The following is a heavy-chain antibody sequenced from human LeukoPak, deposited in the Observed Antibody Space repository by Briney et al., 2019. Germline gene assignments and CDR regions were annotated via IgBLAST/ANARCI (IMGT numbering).Heavy chain of an antibody. Sequence: GGPLRLSCAASGFTFSDYYMSWIRQAPGKGLEWVSYISSSGSTIYYADSVKGRFTISRDNAKNSLYLQMNGLRAEDTAVYYCARDKAYCSGGSCYGAGFDYWGQGTLVTVSS. CDR3: ARDKAYCSGGSCYGAGFDY. CDR1: GFTFSDYY. V-gene: IGHV3-11*01. J-gene: IGHJ4*02. D-gene: IGHD2-15*01. CDR2: ISSSGSTI.